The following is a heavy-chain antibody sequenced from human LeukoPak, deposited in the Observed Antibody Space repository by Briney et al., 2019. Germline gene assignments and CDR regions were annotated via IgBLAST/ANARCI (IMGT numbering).Heavy chain of an antibody. Sequence: QPGGSLRPSCAASGLTFSSYGMHWVRQAPGKGLEWVALIWYDGSNKYYADSVKGRLTISRDNSKNTLYLQMNSLRAEDTAVYYCAREGPRGNSQFDYWGQGTLVTVSS. J-gene: IGHJ4*02. CDR3: AREGPRGNSQFDY. CDR2: IWYDGSNK. V-gene: IGHV3-33*01. CDR1: GLTFSSYG. D-gene: IGHD2/OR15-2a*01.